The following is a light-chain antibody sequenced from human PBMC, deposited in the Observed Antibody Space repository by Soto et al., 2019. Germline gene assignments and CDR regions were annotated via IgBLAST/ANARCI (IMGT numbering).Light chain of an antibody. J-gene: IGKJ2*01. Sequence: DIQMTQSPSSLSASVGDRVTITCRASQTISTSLNWYQQKPGKAPRLLIYDASSLLSGVPSRFSGSGSGTDFTLTIASLQPEDFSTYYCQQRDSTPYTFGQGTKVEI. CDR2: DAS. V-gene: IGKV1-39*01. CDR1: QTISTS. CDR3: QQRDSTPYT.